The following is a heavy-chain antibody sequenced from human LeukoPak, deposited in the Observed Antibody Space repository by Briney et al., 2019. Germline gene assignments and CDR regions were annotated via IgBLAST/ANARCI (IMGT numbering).Heavy chain of an antibody. V-gene: IGHV3-7*01. Sequence: PGGSLRLSCAASGFTFSSYLMSWVRQAPGKGLEWVANIKQDGSEKYYVDSVKGRFTFSRDNAKNSLYLQLNSLRADDTAVYFCARERDGDLPQARDFDIWGQGTMVTVSS. CDR1: GFTFSSYL. CDR2: IKQDGSEK. D-gene: IGHD4-17*01. J-gene: IGHJ3*02. CDR3: ARERDGDLPQARDFDI.